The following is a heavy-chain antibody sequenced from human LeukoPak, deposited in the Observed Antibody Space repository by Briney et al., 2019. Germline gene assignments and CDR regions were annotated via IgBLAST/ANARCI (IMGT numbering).Heavy chain of an antibody. Sequence: GASVKVSCKASGYTFTGYYMHWVRQAPGQGLEWMGWINTNTGNPTYAQGFTGRFVFSLDTSVSTAYLQISSLKAEDTAVYYCARIWEVATTTPHLGYWGQGTLVTVSS. CDR1: GYTFTGYY. D-gene: IGHD5-12*01. J-gene: IGHJ4*02. CDR3: ARIWEVATTTPHLGY. V-gene: IGHV7-4-1*02. CDR2: INTNTGNP.